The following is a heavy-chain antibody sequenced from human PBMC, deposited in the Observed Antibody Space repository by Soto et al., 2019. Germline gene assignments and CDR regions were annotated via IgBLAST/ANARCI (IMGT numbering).Heavy chain of an antibody. CDR1: GGSISSYY. J-gene: IGHJ6*03. Sequence: PSATLSLTCTVSGGSISSYYWSWIRQPPGKGLEWIGYIYYSGSTNYNPSLKSRVTISVDTSKNQFSLKLSSVTAADTAVYYCARGELLHYYYYYMDVWGKGTTVTVSS. V-gene: IGHV4-59*01. D-gene: IGHD1-26*01. CDR2: IYYSGST. CDR3: ARGELLHYYYYYMDV.